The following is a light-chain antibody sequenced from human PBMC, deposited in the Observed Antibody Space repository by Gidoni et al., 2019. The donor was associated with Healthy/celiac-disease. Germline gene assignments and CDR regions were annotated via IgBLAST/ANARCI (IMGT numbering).Light chain of an antibody. Sequence: EIVLTHSPAPLSLSPGERATLSCRASQSVSSYLAWYQQKPGQAPRLLIYDASNRATGIPARFSGSGSGTDFTLTISSLEPEDFAVYYCQQRSNWPPIFTFGPXTKVDIK. CDR3: QQRSNWPPIFT. CDR1: QSVSSY. J-gene: IGKJ3*01. V-gene: IGKV3-11*01. CDR2: DAS.